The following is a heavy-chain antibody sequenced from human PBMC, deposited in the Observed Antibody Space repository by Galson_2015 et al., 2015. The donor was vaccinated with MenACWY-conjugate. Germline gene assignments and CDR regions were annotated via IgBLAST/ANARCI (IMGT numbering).Heavy chain of an antibody. V-gene: IGHV3-7*03. CDR3: ARKGNGLDY. J-gene: IGHJ4*02. Sequence: APGKGLEWVANIKQDGGEKYYVDSVKGRFTISRDNAKNSLYLQTNSLRAEDTAVYYCARKGNGLDYWGQGTLVTVSS. D-gene: IGHD2-8*01. CDR2: IKQDGGEK.